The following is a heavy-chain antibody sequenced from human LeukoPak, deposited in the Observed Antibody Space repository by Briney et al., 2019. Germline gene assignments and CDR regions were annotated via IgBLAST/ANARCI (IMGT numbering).Heavy chain of an antibody. CDR1: GGSVSSNSAA. CDR2: IYYMYNRYN. D-gene: IGHD6-13*01. V-gene: IGHV6-1*01. Sequence: SHTLSLTCAVSGGSVSSNSAAWLWIRQSPARGVEWLGRIYYMYNRYNDYAVSVNSRIAIIPDTSTNQYSLLLNSFAPAATAVYYCAREYTSSFGYWGQGTLVMVSA. J-gene: IGHJ4*02. CDR3: AREYTSSFGY.